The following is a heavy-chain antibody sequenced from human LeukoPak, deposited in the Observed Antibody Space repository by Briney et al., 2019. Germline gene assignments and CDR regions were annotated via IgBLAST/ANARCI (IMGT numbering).Heavy chain of an antibody. CDR1: GYTFTSYG. CDR2: ISAYNGNT. D-gene: IGHD1-26*01. Sequence: EASVKVSCKASGYTFTSYGISWVRQAPGQGLEWMGWISAYNGNTNYAQKLQGRVTMTTDTSTSTAYMELRSLRSDDTAVYYCARDVWELLSHYFDYWGQGTLVTVSS. J-gene: IGHJ4*02. V-gene: IGHV1-18*01. CDR3: ARDVWELLSHYFDY.